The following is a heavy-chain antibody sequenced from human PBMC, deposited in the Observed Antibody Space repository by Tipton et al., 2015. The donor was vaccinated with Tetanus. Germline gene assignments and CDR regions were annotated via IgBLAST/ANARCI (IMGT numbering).Heavy chain of an antibody. Sequence: TLSLTCTVSGGSISSGGYYWSWIRQHPGKGLEWIGYIYYSGSTYYNPSLKSRLTISVDTSKNQFSLKLSSVTAADTAVYYCGRVPVDDGAKGGNIDYWGQGTQVTVSS. J-gene: IGHJ4*02. D-gene: IGHD4-23*01. V-gene: IGHV4-31*03. CDR2: IYYSGST. CDR3: GRVPVDDGAKGGNIDY. CDR1: GGSISSGGYY.